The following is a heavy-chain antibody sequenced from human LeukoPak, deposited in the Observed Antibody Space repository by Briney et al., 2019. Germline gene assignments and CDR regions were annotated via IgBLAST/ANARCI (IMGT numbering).Heavy chain of an antibody. J-gene: IGHJ4*02. CDR3: ARRSRDGWYFDY. V-gene: IGHV3-48*03. CDR2: ISSSGSTI. D-gene: IGHD5-24*01. Sequence: QPGGSLRLSCAASGFTFSSYEMNWVRQAPGKGLEWVSYISSSGSTIYYADSVKGRFAISRDNSNNTLYLQMNSLRAEDTAVYYCARRSRDGWYFDYWGQGTLVTVSS. CDR1: GFTFSSYE.